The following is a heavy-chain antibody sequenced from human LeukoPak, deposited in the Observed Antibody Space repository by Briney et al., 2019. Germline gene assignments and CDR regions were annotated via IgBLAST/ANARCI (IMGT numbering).Heavy chain of an antibody. D-gene: IGHD2-15*01. CDR1: GYTFTGYY. V-gene: IGHV1-2*02. CDR2: INPNSGGT. Sequence: ASVKVSCKASGYTFTGYYMHWVRQAPGQGLEWMGWINPNSGGTNYAQKFQGRVTMTRDTSISTAYMELSRLRSDDTAVYYCARGAGGGGSCYFVCAFDIWGQGTMVTVSS. J-gene: IGHJ3*02. CDR3: ARGAGGGGSCYFVCAFDI.